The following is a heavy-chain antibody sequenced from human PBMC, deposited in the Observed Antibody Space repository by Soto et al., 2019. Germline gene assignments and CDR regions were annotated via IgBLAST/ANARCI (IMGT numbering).Heavy chain of an antibody. CDR2: ISSSGNTI. V-gene: IGHV3-11*01. CDR1: GFTFSDYY. D-gene: IGHD3-22*01. Sequence: QVQLVESGGGVVKTSGSLRIACAASGFTFSDYYMSWVRQAPGKGLEWVSYISSSGNTIYYADSVKGRFTISRDNDKNSVYLQMNSLRAEDTALYFCAKMSSENYYDPVFSWGQGTLVTVYS. CDR3: AKMSSENYYDPVFS. J-gene: IGHJ4*02.